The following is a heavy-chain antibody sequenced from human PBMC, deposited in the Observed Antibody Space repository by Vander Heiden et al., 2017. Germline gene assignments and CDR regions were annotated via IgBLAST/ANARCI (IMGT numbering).Heavy chain of an antibody. Sequence: EVQLVESGGGVVRPGGSLRLSCAAPGFTFDAYGLGWVRQAPGKGLEWVSGINWNGGSTGYADSVKGRFTISRDNAKNSLYLQMNSLRAEDTALYHCARRKIGYCSSTSCAGAFDIWGQGTMVTVSS. CDR1: GFTFDAYG. V-gene: IGHV3-20*01. D-gene: IGHD2-2*01. CDR2: INWNGGST. J-gene: IGHJ3*02. CDR3: ARRKIGYCSSTSCAGAFDI.